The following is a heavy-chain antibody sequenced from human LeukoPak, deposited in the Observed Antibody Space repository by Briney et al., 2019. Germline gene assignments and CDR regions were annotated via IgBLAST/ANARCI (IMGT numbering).Heavy chain of an antibody. V-gene: IGHV3-53*01. CDR1: GFTVSSNY. Sequence: PGGSLRLSCAAFGFTVSSNYMSWVRQAPGKGLEWVSMIYSGGRTYYADSVKGRFTISRDNSQNTLYLQMNGLRAEDTAVYYCTRVWGYSDYMDVWGKGTTVTVSS. J-gene: IGHJ6*03. CDR3: TRVWGYSDYMDV. D-gene: IGHD3-16*01. CDR2: IYSGGRT.